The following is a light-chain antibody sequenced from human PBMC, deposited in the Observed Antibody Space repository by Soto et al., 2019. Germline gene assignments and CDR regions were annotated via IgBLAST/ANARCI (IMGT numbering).Light chain of an antibody. J-gene: IGKJ2*01. CDR1: QRVSSN. CDR3: QQYNNRPYT. CDR2: GAS. V-gene: IGKV3-15*01. Sequence: EIVMTQSPATLSVSPGESANLSCRASQRVSSNLAWYQQKPGQAPRRLIYGASTRATGIPARFSGSGSGTEVTLTISSLQYEDFAVYYCQQYNNRPYTFGQVTKLEIK.